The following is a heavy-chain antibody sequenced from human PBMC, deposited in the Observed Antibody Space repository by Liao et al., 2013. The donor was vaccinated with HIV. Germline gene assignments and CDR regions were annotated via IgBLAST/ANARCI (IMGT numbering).Heavy chain of an antibody. CDR2: VFYSGST. V-gene: IGHV4-39*07. CDR3: ARGTIFGPDY. Sequence: QLQLQESGPGLVKPSETLSLTCTVSGGSISGSDYYWGWIRQPPGKGLEWIGSVFYSGSTYYNASLKSRVTMSVDTSKNQFSLKLSSVTAADTAVYYCARGTIFGPDYWGQGTLVTVSS. D-gene: IGHD3-3*01. CDR1: GGSISGSDYY. J-gene: IGHJ4*02.